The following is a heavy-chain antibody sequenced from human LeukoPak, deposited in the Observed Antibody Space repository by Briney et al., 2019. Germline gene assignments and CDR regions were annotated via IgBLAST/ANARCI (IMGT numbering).Heavy chain of an antibody. CDR2: IIPIFGTA. J-gene: IGHJ6*03. CDR3: AKASVVPGASYYYFMAV. D-gene: IGHD2-2*01. CDR1: GGTFSSYA. Sequence: SVKVSCKASGGTFSSYAISWVRQAPGQGLEWMGGIIPIFGTANYAQKFQGRVTITTDESTSTAYMELSSLRSEDTAVYYCAKASVVPGASYYYFMAVWRKRTTVTVSS. V-gene: IGHV1-69*05.